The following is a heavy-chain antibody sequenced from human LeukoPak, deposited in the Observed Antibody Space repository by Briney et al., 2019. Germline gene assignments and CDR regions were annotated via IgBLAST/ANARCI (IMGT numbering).Heavy chain of an antibody. CDR3: TTASLSGYDYETSYCSSWADFDY. V-gene: IGHV3-15*01. CDR1: GFTFSNAW. J-gene: IGHJ4*02. CDR2: IKSKTDGGTT. Sequence: RSGGSLRLSCAASGFTFSNAWMSWVRQAPGKGREWVGRIKSKTDGGTTDYAAPVKCTFTISRDNAKNTLYLKMNSLKTEDTAVYYCTTASLSGYDYETSYCSSWADFDYWGPGTLVTVSS. D-gene: IGHD5-12*01.